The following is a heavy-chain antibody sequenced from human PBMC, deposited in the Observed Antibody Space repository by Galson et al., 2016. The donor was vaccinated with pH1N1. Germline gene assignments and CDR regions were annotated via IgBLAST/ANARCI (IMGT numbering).Heavy chain of an antibody. CDR3: SRHENYGSGSLDY. D-gene: IGHD3-10*01. CDR1: GYSFTTSW. V-gene: IGHV5-51*01. CDR2: IYPGDSDA. J-gene: IGHJ4*02. Sequence: QSGAEVTKSGESLKISCKVSGYSFTTSWIGWVRQMPGKGLEWMGIIYPGDSDAIYSPSFEGQVTMSVDKSISTAYLQWTTLKAYDTALYFCSRHENYGSGSLDYWGQGTLVTVSS.